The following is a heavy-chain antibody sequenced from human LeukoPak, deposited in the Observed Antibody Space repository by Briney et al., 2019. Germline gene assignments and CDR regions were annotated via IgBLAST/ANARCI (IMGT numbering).Heavy chain of an antibody. CDR3: TRRRKSPFVWFGETESHDAFDI. Sequence: GGSLRLSCAASGFTFSGSAMHWVRQASGKGLEWVGRIRSKANSYATAYAASVKGRFTISRDDSKNTAYLQMNSLKTEDTAVYYCTRRRKSPFVWFGETESHDAFDIWGQGTMVTVSS. CDR1: GFTFSGSA. V-gene: IGHV3-73*01. CDR2: IRSKANSYAT. J-gene: IGHJ3*02. D-gene: IGHD3-10*01.